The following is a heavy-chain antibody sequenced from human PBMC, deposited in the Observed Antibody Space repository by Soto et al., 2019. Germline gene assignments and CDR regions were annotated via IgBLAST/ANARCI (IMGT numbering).Heavy chain of an antibody. CDR3: ARHLPAGSVAATPYFDY. Sequence: SETLSLTCTVSGGSISSSSYYWGWIRQPPGKGLEWIGSIYYSGSTYYNPSLKSRVTISVDTSKNQFSLKLSSVTAADTAVYYCARHLPAGSVAATPYFDYWGQGTLVTVSS. CDR2: IYYSGST. V-gene: IGHV4-39*01. CDR1: GGSISSSSYY. D-gene: IGHD2-15*01. J-gene: IGHJ4*02.